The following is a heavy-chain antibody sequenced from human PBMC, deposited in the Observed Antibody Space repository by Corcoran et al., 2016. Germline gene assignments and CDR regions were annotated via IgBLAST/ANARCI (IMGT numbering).Heavy chain of an antibody. CDR2: INHSGST. CDR1: GGSFSGYY. D-gene: IGHD6-13*01. CDR3: ARGGGSSWYVG. V-gene: IGHV4-34*01. Sequence: QVQLQQGGAGLLKPSETLSLTCAVYGGSFSGYYWSWIRQPPGKGLEWIGEINHSGSTNYNPSLKSRVTISVDTSKNQLSLKLSSVTAADTAVYYCARGGGSSWYVGWGQGTLVTVSS. J-gene: IGHJ4*02.